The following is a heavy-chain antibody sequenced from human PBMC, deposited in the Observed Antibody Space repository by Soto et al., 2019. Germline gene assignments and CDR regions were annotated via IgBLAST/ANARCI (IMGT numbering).Heavy chain of an antibody. CDR1: GYTFTSDD. D-gene: IGHD7-27*01. CDR2: MNRNSGNT. V-gene: IGHV1-8*01. J-gene: IGHJ6*02. Sequence: QVQLVQSGAEVKKPGASVKVSCKASGYTFTSDDINWVRQATGQGLEWMGWMNRNSGNTGYAQKFQGRVTMTRNTSISTAYMELSSLRSEDTGVYYCARERLLGIDGMDVWGQGTTVTVSS. CDR3: ARERLLGIDGMDV.